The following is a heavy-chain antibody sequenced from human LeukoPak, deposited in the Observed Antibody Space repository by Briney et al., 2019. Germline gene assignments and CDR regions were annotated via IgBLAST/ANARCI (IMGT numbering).Heavy chain of an antibody. V-gene: IGHV3-48*01. D-gene: IGHD3-10*01. CDR2: ISFTTSTE. CDR3: AKDFNYGSGSYYDY. Sequence: GGSLRLSCAASAFIFSNYGMTWVRQAPGKGLEWVSYISFTTSTEYYADSVKGRFTISRDNSKNTLYLQMNSLRAEDTAVYYCAKDFNYGSGSYYDYWGQATLVTVSS. J-gene: IGHJ4*02. CDR1: AFIFSNYG.